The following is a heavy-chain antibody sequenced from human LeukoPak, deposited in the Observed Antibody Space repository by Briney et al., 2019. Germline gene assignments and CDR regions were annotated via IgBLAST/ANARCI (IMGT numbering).Heavy chain of an antibody. Sequence: GGSLRLSCAASGFTFSSYGMHWVRQAPSKGLEWVAVISYDGSNKYYADSVKGRFTISRDNSKNTLYLQMNSLRAEDTAVYYCAKEYVWGSYRYWDYWGQGTLVTVSS. CDR3: AKEYVWGSYRYWDY. J-gene: IGHJ4*02. CDR2: ISYDGSNK. CDR1: GFTFSSYG. V-gene: IGHV3-30*18. D-gene: IGHD3-16*02.